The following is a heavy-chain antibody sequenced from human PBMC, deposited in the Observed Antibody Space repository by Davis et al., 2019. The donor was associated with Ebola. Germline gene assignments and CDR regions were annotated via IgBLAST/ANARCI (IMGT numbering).Heavy chain of an antibody. V-gene: IGHV3-7*01. Sequence: GGSLRLSCAASGFTFSSYGMHWVRQAPGKGLEWVANIKQDGGEKHHVDSVKGRFTISRDNAKNSLYLQMNSLRAEDTAVYFCARDKDIIGVAGSYFDYWGQGNLVTVSS. J-gene: IGHJ4*02. CDR2: IKQDGGEK. CDR1: GFTFSSYG. D-gene: IGHD6-13*01. CDR3: ARDKDIIGVAGSYFDY.